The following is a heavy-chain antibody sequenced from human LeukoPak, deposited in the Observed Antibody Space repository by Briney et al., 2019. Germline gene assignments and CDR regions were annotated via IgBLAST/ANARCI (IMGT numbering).Heavy chain of an antibody. V-gene: IGHV3-23*01. CDR2: IGGSGGST. J-gene: IGHJ6*03. CDR3: ARDHYSSGPYYMDV. CDR1: GFTFSTYA. Sequence: GGSLRLSCAASGFTFSTYAMSWVRQAPGKGLEWVSAIGGSGGSTYYADSVKGRFTISRDNSKNTLYLQMNSLRAEDTAVYYCARDHYSSGPYYMDVWGKGTTVTVSS. D-gene: IGHD6-19*01.